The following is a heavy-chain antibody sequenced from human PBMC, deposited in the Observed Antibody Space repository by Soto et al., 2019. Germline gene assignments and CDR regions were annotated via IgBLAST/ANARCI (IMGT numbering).Heavy chain of an antibody. CDR2: TGSGTGPG. CDR1: GGSLSTNP. D-gene: IGHD2-15*01. J-gene: IGHJ4*02. Sequence: GASVKVSCKASGGSLSTNPISWVRQAPGQGLEWMGGTGSGTGPGNNAQKFQGRLTVTADKSTSTVYMELTNLSSEDTAVYYCARRDSGGFFRFLDSWGQGTLVTVSS. V-gene: IGHV1-69*06. CDR3: ARRDSGGFFRFLDS.